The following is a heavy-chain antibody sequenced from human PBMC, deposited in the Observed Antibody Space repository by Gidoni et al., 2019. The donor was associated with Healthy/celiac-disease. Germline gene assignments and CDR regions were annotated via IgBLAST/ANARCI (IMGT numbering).Heavy chain of an antibody. J-gene: IGHJ6*04. V-gene: IGHV3-49*03. CDR3: TSSPNYDFWSGYFDV. CDR2: IRSKDYGGTT. Sequence: EVQLVDSGGGLVQPGRSLRLSCTASGFPFCVSPMSWFRKDPGKGLEWVGFIRSKDYGGTTEYAASVKGRFTISRDDSKSSAYLQMNSLKTEDTAVYYCTSSPNYDFWSGYFDVWGKGTTVTVSS. CDR1: GFPFCVSP. D-gene: IGHD3-3*01.